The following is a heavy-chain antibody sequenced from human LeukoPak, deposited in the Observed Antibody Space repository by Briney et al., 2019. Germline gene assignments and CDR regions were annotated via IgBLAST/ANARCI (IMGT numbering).Heavy chain of an antibody. CDR3: ARGDDSSGSSPHDY. D-gene: IGHD3-22*01. CDR1: GFTFSSYG. V-gene: IGHV3-21*01. CDR2: ISSSSSYI. J-gene: IGHJ4*02. Sequence: PGGSLRLSCAASGFTFSSYGMSWVRQAPGKGLEWVSSISSSSSYIYYADSVKGRFTISRDNAKNPLYLQMNSLRAEDTAVYYCARGDDSSGSSPHDYWGQGTLVTVSS.